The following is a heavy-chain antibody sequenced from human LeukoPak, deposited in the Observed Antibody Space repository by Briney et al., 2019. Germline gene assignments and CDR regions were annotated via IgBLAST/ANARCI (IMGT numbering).Heavy chain of an antibody. Sequence: GGSLRLSCAASGFTFNTYSMNWVRQAPGKGLEWVSSITSSSSNYMYYADSVGGRFTISRDNAKNSLYLQMNSLRAEDTAVYYCASFMTTVSINDYWGQGTLVTVSS. CDR3: ASFMTTVSINDY. D-gene: IGHD4-17*01. CDR2: ITSSSSNYM. CDR1: GFTFNTYS. V-gene: IGHV3-21*01. J-gene: IGHJ4*02.